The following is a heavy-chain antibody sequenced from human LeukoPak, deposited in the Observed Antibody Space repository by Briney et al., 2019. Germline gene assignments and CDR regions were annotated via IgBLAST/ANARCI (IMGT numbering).Heavy chain of an antibody. CDR1: GGSFSGYY. CDR2: INHSGST. Sequence: SETLSLTCAVYGGSFSGYYWSWIRQPPGKGLEWIGEINHSGSTNYNPSLKSRVTISVDTSKNQFSLKLSSVTAADTAVYYCARSTMVRGVNAFDIWGQGTMVTVSS. V-gene: IGHV4-34*01. J-gene: IGHJ3*02. CDR3: ARSTMVRGVNAFDI. D-gene: IGHD3-10*01.